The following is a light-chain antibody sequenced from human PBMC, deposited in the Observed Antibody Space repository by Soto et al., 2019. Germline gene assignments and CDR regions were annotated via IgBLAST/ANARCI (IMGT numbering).Light chain of an antibody. CDR1: QCISHY. J-gene: IGKJ4*01. CDR2: GAS. Sequence: DIQMTQSPSAVSASVGERVTITCRASQCISHYLAWYQQRPGRVPKRLIYGASTLESGVPSRFSGSGSGTEFTLTISSLQPEDFGTYYCLQHNTYPLTFGGGTKVE. CDR3: LQHNTYPLT. V-gene: IGKV1-17*03.